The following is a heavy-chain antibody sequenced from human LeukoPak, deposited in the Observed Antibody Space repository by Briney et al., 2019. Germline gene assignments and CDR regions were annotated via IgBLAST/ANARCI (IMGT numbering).Heavy chain of an antibody. CDR3: ARTPRFGVVIIYWFDP. V-gene: IGHV1-18*01. CDR2: ISAYNGNT. D-gene: IGHD3-3*01. J-gene: IGHJ5*02. Sequence: GASVKVSCKASGYTFTSYGISWVRQAPGQGLEWMGWISAYNGNTNYAQKLQGRVTMTTDTSTSTAYMELRSLRSDDTAVYYCARTPRFGVVIIYWFDPWGQGTLVTVSS. CDR1: GYTFTSYG.